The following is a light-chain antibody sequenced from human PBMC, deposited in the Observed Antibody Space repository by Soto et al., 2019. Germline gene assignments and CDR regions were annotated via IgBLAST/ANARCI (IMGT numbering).Light chain of an antibody. CDR1: QSIDSW. Sequence: RASQSIDSWLAWYQQKPGKAPKFLIYDASDLESGVPSRFSGSGSGTEFTLTISSLQPDDFATYYCQQYRGKPFTFGQGTKVDIK. J-gene: IGKJ2*01. CDR2: DAS. CDR3: QQYRGKPFT. V-gene: IGKV1-5*01.